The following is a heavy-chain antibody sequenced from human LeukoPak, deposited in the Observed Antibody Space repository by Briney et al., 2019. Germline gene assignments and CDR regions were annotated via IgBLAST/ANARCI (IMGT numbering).Heavy chain of an antibody. CDR2: INPNSGGT. Sequence: ASVKVSCKASGYTFTGYYLHWVRQAPGQRLEWMGWINPNSGGTNYAQKFQGRVTMTRDTSISTAYVELRSLRSDDTAVYYCARVGNYCSGGSCSPNWFDPWGQGTLVTVSS. CDR3: ARVGNYCSGGSCSPNWFDP. CDR1: GYTFTGYY. V-gene: IGHV1-2*02. D-gene: IGHD2-15*01. J-gene: IGHJ5*02.